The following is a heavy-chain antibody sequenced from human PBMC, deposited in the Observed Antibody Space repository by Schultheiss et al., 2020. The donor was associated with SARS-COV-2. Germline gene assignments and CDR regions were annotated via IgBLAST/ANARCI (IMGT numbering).Heavy chain of an antibody. V-gene: IGHV4-34*01. CDR2: INHSGST. J-gene: IGHJ1*01. CDR1: GGSFSGYY. Sequence: SQTLSLTCAVYGGSFSGYYWSWIRQPPGKGLEWIGEINHSGSTNYNPSLKSRVTISVDTSKNQFSLKLSSVTAADTAVYYCARTYDSSGYYYLGYFQHLGQGTLVTVSS. CDR3: ARTYDSSGYYYLGYFQH. D-gene: IGHD3-22*01.